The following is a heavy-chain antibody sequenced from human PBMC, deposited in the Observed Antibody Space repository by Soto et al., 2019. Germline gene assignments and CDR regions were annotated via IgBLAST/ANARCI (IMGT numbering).Heavy chain of an antibody. V-gene: IGHV4-59*12. D-gene: IGHD2-2*01. CDR1: GGSISSDY. J-gene: IGHJ5*02. CDR2: FYYSGST. Sequence: SETLSLTCTVSGGSISSDYWSWIRQPPGKGLEWIAYFYYSGSTNYNPSLKSRVAISGDTSRNQFSLKLSSVTAADTAVYYCARGIGCSSTSCYAGNWFDPWGQGTLVTVSS. CDR3: ARGIGCSSTSCYAGNWFDP.